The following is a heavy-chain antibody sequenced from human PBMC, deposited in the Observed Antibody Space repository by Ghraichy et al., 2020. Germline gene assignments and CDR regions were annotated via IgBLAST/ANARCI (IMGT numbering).Heavy chain of an antibody. J-gene: IGHJ6*02. CDR2: ISGSGGST. CDR3: ARGGVGPSGMDV. CDR1: GLTFSSSA. D-gene: IGHD1-26*01. V-gene: IGHV3-23*01. Sequence: GESLNISCAVSGLTFSSSAMSWVRQAPGKGLEWVSGISGSGGSTYYADSVKGRFTISRDNSKNTGNLQFNSLRAEDTAVDYCARGGVGPSGMDVWGQGTTVTVSS.